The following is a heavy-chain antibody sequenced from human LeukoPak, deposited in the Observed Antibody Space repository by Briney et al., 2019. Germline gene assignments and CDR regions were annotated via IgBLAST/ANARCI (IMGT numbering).Heavy chain of an antibody. CDR3: DVFGVVTRDF. V-gene: IGHV3-30*03. J-gene: IGHJ4*02. CDR2: ISYDGGYK. D-gene: IGHD3-3*01. Sequence: PGGSLRLSCAASGFTFSSYGMHWVRQAPGKGLEWVAFISYDGGYKYYAGSVKGRFTISRDNSKNTLSLQMNSLRAEDTAVYYCDVFGVVTRDFWGQGTLVTVSS. CDR1: GFTFSSYG.